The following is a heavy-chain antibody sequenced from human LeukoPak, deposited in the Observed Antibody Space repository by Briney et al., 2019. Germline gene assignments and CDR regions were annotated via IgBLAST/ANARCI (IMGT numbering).Heavy chain of an antibody. CDR2: ISSSSSYI. V-gene: IGHV3-21*01. D-gene: IGHD6-25*01. Sequence: GGSLRLSCAASGFTFSSYSMNWVRQAPGKGLEWVSSISSSSSYIYYADSVKGRFTISRDNAKNSLYLQMNSLRAEDTAVYYCARMVKKQRLAVGWFDPWGQGTLVTVSS. CDR3: ARMVKKQRLAVGWFDP. CDR1: GFTFSSYS. J-gene: IGHJ5*02.